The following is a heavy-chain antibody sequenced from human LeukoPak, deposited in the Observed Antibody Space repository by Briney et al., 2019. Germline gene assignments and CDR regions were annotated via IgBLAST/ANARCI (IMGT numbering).Heavy chain of an antibody. CDR3: ARESGKFDY. J-gene: IGHJ4*02. Sequence: GGSLRLFCVASGLPISNFAMHWVRQAPGKGLEWVSLISGDGGSTFYADSVKGRFSISRDNSKNSLSLEMNSLRTEDTAMYYCARESGKFDYWGQGTLVAVSS. CDR1: GLPISNFA. V-gene: IGHV3-43*02. CDR2: ISGDGGST.